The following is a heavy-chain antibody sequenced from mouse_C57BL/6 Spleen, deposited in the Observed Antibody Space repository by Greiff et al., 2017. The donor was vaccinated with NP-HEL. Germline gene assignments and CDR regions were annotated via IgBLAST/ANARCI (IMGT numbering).Heavy chain of an antibody. Sequence: QVQLQQPGAELVMPGASVKLSCKASGYTFTSYWMHWVKQRPGQGLEWIGEIDPSDSYTNYNQKFKGKSTLTVDKSSSTAYMQLSSLTSEDSAVYYCARGDYYGSSYAWYFDVWGTGTTVTVSS. CDR3: ARGDYYGSSYAWYFDV. V-gene: IGHV1-69*01. J-gene: IGHJ1*03. CDR1: GYTFTSYW. CDR2: IDPSDSYT. D-gene: IGHD1-1*01.